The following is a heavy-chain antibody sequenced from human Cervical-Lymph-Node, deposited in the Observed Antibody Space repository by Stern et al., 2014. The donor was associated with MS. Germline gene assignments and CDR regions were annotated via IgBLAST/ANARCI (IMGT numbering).Heavy chain of an antibody. CDR3: ARARVGDYARSPHLDS. J-gene: IGHJ4*02. V-gene: IGHV3-21*01. Sequence: VQLVQSGGGLVKPGGSLRLSCDASGFTFSHYSLNWVRPAPGKGLEWISSIRNNSTHTYYADSVEGRFTISRDSAKDSVSLHMVSLRAEDTAVYYCARARVGDYARSPHLDSWGQGTLVTVSS. D-gene: IGHD4-17*01. CDR1: GFTFSHYS. CDR2: IRNNSTHT.